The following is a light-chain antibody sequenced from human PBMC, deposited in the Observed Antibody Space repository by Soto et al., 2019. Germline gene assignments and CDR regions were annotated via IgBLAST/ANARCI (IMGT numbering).Light chain of an antibody. Sequence: DIVLTQTPLSLFVTTGRPSSISCKPSESLLHSDGKTYLYWYLQKPGHPPQLMIYEVSNRFSGVPDRFSGSGSGTEFTLTFNGLQPEDFATYYCQQTYTLPRTFAQGTKVDI. V-gene: IGKV2D-29*01. CDR2: EVS. J-gene: IGKJ1*01. CDR3: QQTYTLPRT. CDR1: ESLLHSDGKTY.